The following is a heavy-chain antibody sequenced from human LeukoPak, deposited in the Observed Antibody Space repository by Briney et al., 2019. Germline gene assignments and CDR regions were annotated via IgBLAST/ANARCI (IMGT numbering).Heavy chain of an antibody. CDR2: IYYSGST. V-gene: IGHV4-59*08. CDR3: AKVGLDYYDSSGLDY. CDR1: GGSISSYY. D-gene: IGHD3-22*01. Sequence: SETLSLTCTVSGGSISSYYWSWIRQPPGKGLEWIGYIYYSGSTNYNPSLKSRVTISVDTSKNQFSLKLSSVTAADTAVYYCAKVGLDYYDSSGLDYWGQGTLVTVSS. J-gene: IGHJ4*02.